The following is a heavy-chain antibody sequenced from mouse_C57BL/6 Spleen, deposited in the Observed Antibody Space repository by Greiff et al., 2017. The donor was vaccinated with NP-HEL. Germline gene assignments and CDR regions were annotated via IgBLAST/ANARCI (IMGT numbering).Heavy chain of an antibody. CDR1: GFSLTSYA. CDR2: IWTGEGT. V-gene: IGHV2-9-1*01. CDR3: ARNGGYFDY. J-gene: IGHJ2*01. Sequence: VKLVESGPGLVAPSQSLSITCTVSGFSLTSYAISWVRQPPGKGLEWLEVIWTGEGTNYNSALKSRLSIINDNSKSQVFLKLNSLQPNDTARCYCARNGGYFDYWGQGTTLTVSS.